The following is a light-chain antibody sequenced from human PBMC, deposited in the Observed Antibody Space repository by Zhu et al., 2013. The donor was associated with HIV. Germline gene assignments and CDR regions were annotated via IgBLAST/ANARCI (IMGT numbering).Light chain of an antibody. CDR1: QAITSY. CDR3: QQYSSYPWT. J-gene: IGKJ1*01. Sequence: DIQLTQSPSSLFASVGDRVTITCRASQAITSYLAWVQQKPGQAPKSLVYADSNLQRGVPSRFRGSGSGTDFTLTISSLQPDDFATYYCQQYSSYPWTFGPRDRRWK. V-gene: IGKV1-16*01. CDR2: ADS.